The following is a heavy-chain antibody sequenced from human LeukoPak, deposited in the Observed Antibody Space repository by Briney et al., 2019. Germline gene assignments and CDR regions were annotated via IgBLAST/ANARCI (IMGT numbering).Heavy chain of an antibody. Sequence: PGGSLRLSCAASGFTFSSYAMSWVRQAPGKGLEWVSAISGSGGSTYYADSVKGRFTISRDNSKNTLYLQMNSLRAEDTAVYYCTKDPWGYDYLDYWGQGTLVTVSS. CDR3: TKDPWGYDYLDY. CDR2: ISGSGGST. CDR1: GFTFSSYA. J-gene: IGHJ4*02. D-gene: IGHD5-12*01. V-gene: IGHV3-23*01.